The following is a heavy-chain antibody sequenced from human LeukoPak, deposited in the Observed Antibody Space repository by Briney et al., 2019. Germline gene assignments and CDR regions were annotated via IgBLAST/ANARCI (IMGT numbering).Heavy chain of an antibody. CDR2: IYYSGST. CDR1: GGSISSSSYY. J-gene: IGHJ4*02. Sequence: SETLSLTCTVSGGSISSSSYYWGWIRQPPGKGLEWIGSIYYSGSTYYNPSLKSRVTISVDTSKNQFSLKLSSVTAADTAVYYCARDGTVTGHWGQGTLVTVSS. V-gene: IGHV4-39*07. CDR3: ARDGTVTGH. D-gene: IGHD4-17*01.